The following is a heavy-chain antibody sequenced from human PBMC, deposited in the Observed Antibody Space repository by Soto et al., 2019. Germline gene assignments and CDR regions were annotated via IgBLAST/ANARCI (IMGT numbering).Heavy chain of an antibody. CDR1: GYTFTGYY. D-gene: IGHD5-18*01. CDR3: ARSGYSYGGYMDV. CDR2: INPNSGRT. Sequence: QVQLVQSGAEVKKPGASVKVSCKASGYTFTGYYMHWVRQAPGQGLEWMGWINPNSGRTNYAQKFQGWVTMTRDTSISTAYMELSRLRSDDTAVYYCARSGYSYGGYMDVWGKGTTVTVSS. V-gene: IGHV1-2*04. J-gene: IGHJ6*03.